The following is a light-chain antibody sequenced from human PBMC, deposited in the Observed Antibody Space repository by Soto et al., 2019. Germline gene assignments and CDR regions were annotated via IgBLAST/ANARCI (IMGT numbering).Light chain of an antibody. J-gene: IGLJ1*01. CDR3: QVWDSADDHRYV. CDR1: VIGGKN. V-gene: IGLV3-21*02. Sequence: SYELTQPPSVSVAPGQTATITCGGDVIGGKNVHWYQQKPGQAPVLVVYDTSERPSGIPERFSGSNSGNTATLTISGVEAGDEADYHCQVWDSADDHRYVFGTGTKVTVL. CDR2: DTS.